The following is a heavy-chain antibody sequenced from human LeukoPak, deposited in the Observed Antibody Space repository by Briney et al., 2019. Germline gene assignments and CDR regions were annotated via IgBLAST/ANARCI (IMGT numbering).Heavy chain of an antibody. Sequence: GGSLRLSCAASGFPFSTYAMSWVRQAPGKGLEWVSSIRGSDGSTYYEDSVKGRFAISRDNSKNTLYLQMNSLRAEDTAVYYCAKDVYGDYGGLDYWGQGTLVTVSS. CDR1: GFPFSTYA. V-gene: IGHV3-23*01. J-gene: IGHJ4*02. CDR3: AKDVYGDYGGLDY. CDR2: IRGSDGST. D-gene: IGHD4-17*01.